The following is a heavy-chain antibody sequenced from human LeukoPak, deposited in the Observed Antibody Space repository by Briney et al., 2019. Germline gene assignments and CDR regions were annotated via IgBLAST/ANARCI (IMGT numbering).Heavy chain of an antibody. Sequence: PGGSLRLSCAASGFTLSSYSMNWVRQAPGKGLEWVSYISSSSSSIYYEGSVKGRFTISRDNAKNSLYLQMNSLRVEDTAVYYCTRATYNAFDIWGQGTMVTVSS. CDR2: ISSSSSSI. J-gene: IGHJ3*02. V-gene: IGHV3-48*01. D-gene: IGHD3-10*01. CDR1: GFTLSSYS. CDR3: TRATYNAFDI.